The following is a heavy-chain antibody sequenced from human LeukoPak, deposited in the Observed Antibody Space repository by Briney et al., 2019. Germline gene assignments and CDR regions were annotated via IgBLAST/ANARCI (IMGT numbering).Heavy chain of an antibody. CDR2: IYYSGST. Sequence: SETLSLTCTVPVGSISSFYWSWIRHPPGKGLEWIGYIYYSGSTNYNPSLKSRVTLSVDTSKNQFSLKLSSVTAADTAVYYCARDGIAAAGRENYYYYGRDVWGQGTTVTVSS. D-gene: IGHD6-13*01. V-gene: IGHV4-59*01. CDR1: VGSISSFY. J-gene: IGHJ6*02. CDR3: ARDGIAAAGRENYYYYGRDV.